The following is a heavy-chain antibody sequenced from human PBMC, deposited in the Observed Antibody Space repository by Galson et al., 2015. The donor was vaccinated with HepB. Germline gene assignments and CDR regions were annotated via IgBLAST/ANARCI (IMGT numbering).Heavy chain of an antibody. J-gene: IGHJ3*02. D-gene: IGHD2-8*01. CDR1: GGSVSSGSYY. V-gene: IGHV4-61*01. Sequence: ETLSLTCTVSGGSVSSGSYYWSWIRQPPGKGLEWIGYIYYSGSTNYNPSLKSRVTISVDTSKNQFSLKLSSVTAADTAVYYCARHVWDLVVMDKDAFDIWGQGTMVTVSS. CDR3: ARHVWDLVVMDKDAFDI. CDR2: IYYSGST.